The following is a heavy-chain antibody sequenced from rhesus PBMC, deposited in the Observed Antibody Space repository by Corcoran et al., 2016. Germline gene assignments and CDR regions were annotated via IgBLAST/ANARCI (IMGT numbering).Heavy chain of an antibody. J-gene: IGHJ4*01. D-gene: IGHD2-27*01. CDR1: GFTFDDYA. V-gene: IGHV3-78*01. Sequence: EVQLVESGGGVVQPGGSLRLSCVASGFTFDDYAVGWVRQAPGKGLEWVSDLCWNSGNTCYADSVKGRFTIDRDNDKNYLYLQMNRLRAEDTALYYCARESCSGIYCYAGTFDYWGQGVLVTVSS. CDR2: LCWNSGNT. CDR3: ARESCSGIYCYAGTFDY.